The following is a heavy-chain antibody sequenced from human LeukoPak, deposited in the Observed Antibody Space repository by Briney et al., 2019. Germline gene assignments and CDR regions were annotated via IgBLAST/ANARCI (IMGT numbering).Heavy chain of an antibody. J-gene: IGHJ4*02. V-gene: IGHV4-59*12. CDR2: IYYSGST. CDR1: GGSISSDY. CDR3: ARVNLSSIAAAGLPVDY. D-gene: IGHD6-13*01. Sequence: PSETLSLSCIVSGGSISSDYWSWIRQTPGKGLEWIAYIYYSGSTNYNPSLKSRVTISVDTSKNQFSLKLSSVTAADTAVYYCARVNLSSIAAAGLPVDYWGQGTLVTVSS.